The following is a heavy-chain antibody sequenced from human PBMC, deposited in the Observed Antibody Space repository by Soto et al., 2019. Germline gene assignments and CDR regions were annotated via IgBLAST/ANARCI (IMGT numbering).Heavy chain of an antibody. CDR1: GFTFSSYG. Sequence: QVELVESGGGVVQPGRSLRLSCAASGFTFSSYGMHWVRQAPGKGLEWVAVIWYDGSDEWYADSVKGRFTISRDNSQNTLFLQLNSLRAEDTAVYYCSRDNGGDYEHGAFDIWGQGTMVTVSS. J-gene: IGHJ3*02. D-gene: IGHD4-17*01. CDR2: IWYDGSDE. V-gene: IGHV3-33*01. CDR3: SRDNGGDYEHGAFDI.